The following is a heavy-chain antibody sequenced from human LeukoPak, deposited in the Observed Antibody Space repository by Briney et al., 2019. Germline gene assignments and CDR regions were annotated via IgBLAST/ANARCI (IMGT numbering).Heavy chain of an antibody. CDR1: GFTFSSYS. V-gene: IGHV3-21*01. CDR3: ASASSSWYPVGLDY. CDR2: ISSSSYI. D-gene: IGHD6-13*01. Sequence: GGSLRLSCAASGFTFSSYSMNWVRQAPGKGLEWVSSISSSSYIYYADSVKGRFTISRDNAKNSLYLQMNSLRAEDTAVYYCASASSSWYPVGLDYWGQGTLVTVSS. J-gene: IGHJ4*02.